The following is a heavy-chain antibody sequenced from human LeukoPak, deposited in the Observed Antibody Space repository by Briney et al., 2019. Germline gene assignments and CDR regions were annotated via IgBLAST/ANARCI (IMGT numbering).Heavy chain of an antibody. CDR2: IYPGGSDT. CDR3: ARLWGTMVRGVIDY. Sequence: GESLKISCKGSGYSFTNYWIAWVRQMPGKGLEWMGIIYPGGSDTTYSPSFQGQVTISADKSISTAYLQWSSLKASDTAMYYCARLWGTMVRGVIDYWGQGTLVTVPS. D-gene: IGHD3-10*01. J-gene: IGHJ4*02. CDR1: GYSFTNYW. V-gene: IGHV5-51*01.